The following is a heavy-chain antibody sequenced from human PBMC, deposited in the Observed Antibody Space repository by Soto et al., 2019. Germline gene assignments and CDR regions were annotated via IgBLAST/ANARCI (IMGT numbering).Heavy chain of an antibody. CDR1: GFTFSSYW. V-gene: IGHV3-7*01. CDR2: IKQDGSKK. D-gene: IGHD2-15*01. CDR3: ARNRVVATLYYYYYYMDV. Sequence: EVQLVESGGGLVQPGGSLRLSCAASGFTFSSYWMSWVRQAPGKGLEWVANIKQDGSKKYYVDSVKGRFTISRDNAKNSMYLQMNSLRAEDTAVYYCARNRVVATLYYYYYYMDVWGKGTTVTVSS. J-gene: IGHJ6*03.